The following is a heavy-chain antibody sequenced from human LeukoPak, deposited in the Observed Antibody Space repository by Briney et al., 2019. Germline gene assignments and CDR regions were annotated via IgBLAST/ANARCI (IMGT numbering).Heavy chain of an antibody. V-gene: IGHV1-69*13. D-gene: IGHD4-17*01. Sequence: ASVKVSCKASGGTFSSYAISWVRQAPGQGLEWMGGIIPIFGTANYAQKFQGRVTITADESTSTAYMELSSLRSEDTAVYYCARAGDYGDYFDYWGQGTLVTVSS. CDR1: GGTFSSYA. J-gene: IGHJ4*02. CDR2: IIPIFGTA. CDR3: ARAGDYGDYFDY.